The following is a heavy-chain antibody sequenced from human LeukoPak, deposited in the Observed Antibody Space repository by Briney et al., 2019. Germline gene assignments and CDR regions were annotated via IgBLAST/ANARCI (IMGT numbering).Heavy chain of an antibody. CDR3: ARASGPFDY. V-gene: IGHV3-33*01. D-gene: IGHD3-10*01. Sequence: GGSLRLSCVASGFTFSVYGMHWVRQAPGKGLEWVGVIWNDGSNKYYADSVKGRFTISRDNSKNALYLQMNSLRAEDTAVYSCARASGPFDYWGQGTLVTVSS. CDR2: IWNDGSNK. J-gene: IGHJ4*02. CDR1: GFTFSVYG.